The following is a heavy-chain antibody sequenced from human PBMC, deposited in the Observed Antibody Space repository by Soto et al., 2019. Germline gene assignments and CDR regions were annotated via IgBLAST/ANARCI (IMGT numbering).Heavy chain of an antibody. V-gene: IGHV4-30-4*01. CDR3: ARGAPDITIFGVVIMARFDP. Sequence: PSETLSLTCTVSGGSISSGDYYWSWVRQPPGKGLEWIGYIYYSGSTYYNPSLKSRVTISVDTSKNQFSLKLSSVTAADTAVYYCARGAPDITIFGVVIMARFDPWGQGTLVTVSS. CDR2: IYYSGST. D-gene: IGHD3-3*01. CDR1: GGSISSGDYY. J-gene: IGHJ5*02.